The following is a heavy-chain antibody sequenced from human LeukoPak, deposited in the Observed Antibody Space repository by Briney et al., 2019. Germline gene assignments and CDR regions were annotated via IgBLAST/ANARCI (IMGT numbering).Heavy chain of an antibody. Sequence: PSETLSLTCAVYGGSFSGYYWSWIRQPPGKGLEWIGSIYYSGSTYYNPSLKSRVTISVDTSKNQFSLRLSSVTASDTAVYYCARVAGYFVNYMDVWGKGTTVTISS. J-gene: IGHJ6*03. V-gene: IGHV4-34*01. CDR2: IYYSGST. D-gene: IGHD6-13*01. CDR3: ARVAGYFVNYMDV. CDR1: GGSFSGYY.